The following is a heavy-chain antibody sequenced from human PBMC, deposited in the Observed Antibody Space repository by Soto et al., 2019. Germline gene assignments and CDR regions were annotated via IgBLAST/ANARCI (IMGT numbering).Heavy chain of an antibody. Sequence: PGGSLRLSCAASGFTFSSYTMNWVRQAPGKGLEWVSYISSSGSTIYYADSVKGRFTISRDKAKNSLYLQMNSLRDEDTAVYYCARTSLRVYYYGMDVWGQGTTVTVSS. CDR2: ISSSGSTI. V-gene: IGHV3-48*02. CDR1: GFTFSSYT. J-gene: IGHJ6*02. CDR3: ARTSLRVYYYGMDV.